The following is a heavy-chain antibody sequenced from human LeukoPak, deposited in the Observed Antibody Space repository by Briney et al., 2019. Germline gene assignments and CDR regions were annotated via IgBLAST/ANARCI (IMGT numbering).Heavy chain of an antibody. CDR3: AKDLRGSGSYDY. V-gene: IGHV3-48*04. CDR2: ISSSGSTI. CDR1: GFTFSSYT. Sequence: GGSLRLSCAASGFTFSSYTMNWVRQAPGKGLEWVSYISSSGSTIYYADSVKGRFTISRDNAKNSLYLQMNSLRAEDTALYYCAKDLRGSGSYDYWGQGTLVTVSS. J-gene: IGHJ4*02. D-gene: IGHD3-10*02.